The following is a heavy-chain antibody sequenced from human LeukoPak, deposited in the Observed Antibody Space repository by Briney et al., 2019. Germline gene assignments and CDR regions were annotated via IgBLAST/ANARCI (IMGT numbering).Heavy chain of an antibody. D-gene: IGHD6-19*01. Sequence: SETLSLTCTVSGGSISSYYWSWIRQTPGKGLEWIGYIYYSGSTTYNPSLKSRVTISVDTSKNQFSPKLRSVTAADTALYYCARIPSSSAYYYYFGLDVWGQGTTVTVSS. CDR3: ARIPSSSAYYYYFGLDV. J-gene: IGHJ6*02. V-gene: IGHV4-59*01. CDR2: IYYSGST. CDR1: GGSISSYY.